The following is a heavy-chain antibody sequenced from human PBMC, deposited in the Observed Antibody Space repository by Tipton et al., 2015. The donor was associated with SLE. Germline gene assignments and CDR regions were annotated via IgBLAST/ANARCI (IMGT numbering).Heavy chain of an antibody. D-gene: IGHD3-16*01. V-gene: IGHV3-23*01. CDR2: ISVGGIT. CDR1: GFTFGSYA. J-gene: IGHJ5*02. Sequence: GSLRLSCLASGFTFGSYAMNWVRQAPGKGLEWVSGISVGGITYYADSVKGRFTISRDNGKNSLYLQMNNLRADDTAVYYCARDLTGGKDSWGQGTLLTVAS. CDR3: ARDLTGGKDS.